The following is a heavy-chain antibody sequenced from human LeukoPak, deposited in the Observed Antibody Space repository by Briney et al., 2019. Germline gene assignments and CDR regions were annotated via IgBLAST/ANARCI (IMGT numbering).Heavy chain of an antibody. CDR3: ARLNEVTYYGATRGY. CDR2: ISAYNGNT. V-gene: IGHV1-18*01. CDR1: GYTFTSYG. D-gene: IGHD4-17*01. Sequence: ASVKVSCKASGYTFTSYGISWVRQAPGQGLEWMGWISAYNGNTNYAQKLQGRVTITADKSTSTAYMELSSLRSEDTAVYYCARLNEVTYYGATRGYWGQGTLVTVSS. J-gene: IGHJ4*02.